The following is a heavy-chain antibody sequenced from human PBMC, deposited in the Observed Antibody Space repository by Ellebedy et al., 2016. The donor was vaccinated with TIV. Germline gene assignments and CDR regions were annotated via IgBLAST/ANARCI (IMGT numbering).Heavy chain of an antibody. D-gene: IGHD3-16*01. V-gene: IGHV3-7*01. CDR3: ARDLNWGTT. CDR1: GFTFSNDW. J-gene: IGHJ5*02. CDR2: INPDGSEK. Sequence: GGSLRLXCAASGFTFSNDWMTWVRQAPGKGLEWVANINPDGSEKYCVGSVEGRFSISRDNAKNSLYLQMTSLRAEDTALYYWARDLNWGTTWGQGTLVTVSS.